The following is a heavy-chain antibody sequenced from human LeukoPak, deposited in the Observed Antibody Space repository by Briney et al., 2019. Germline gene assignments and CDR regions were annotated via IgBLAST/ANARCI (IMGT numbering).Heavy chain of an antibody. D-gene: IGHD3-3*01. CDR2: IWYDGSNK. V-gene: IGHV3-33*06. CDR3: AKPSRFWSGYSYPTVDFDY. J-gene: IGHJ4*02. Sequence: GGSLRLSCAASGFTFSSYGMHWVRQAPGKGLEWVAVIWYDGSNKYYADSVKGRFTISRDNSKNTLYLQMNSLRAEDTAVYYCAKPSRFWSGYSYPTVDFDYWGQGTLVTVSP. CDR1: GFTFSSYG.